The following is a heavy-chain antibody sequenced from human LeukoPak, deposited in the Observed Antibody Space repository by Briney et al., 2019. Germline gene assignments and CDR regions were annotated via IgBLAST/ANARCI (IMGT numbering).Heavy chain of an antibody. J-gene: IGHJ4*02. V-gene: IGHV5-10-1*01. CDR3: ARHDDGFHYGDYDTPV. CDR1: GYSFTSYW. D-gene: IGHD4-17*01. CDR2: IDPSDSYT. Sequence: KDGESLSISCKGSGYSFTSYWISWVRQMPGKGLEWMGRIDPSDSYTNYSPSFQGHVTISADKSISTAYLQWSSLKASDTAMYYCARHDDGFHYGDYDTPVWGQGTLVTVSS.